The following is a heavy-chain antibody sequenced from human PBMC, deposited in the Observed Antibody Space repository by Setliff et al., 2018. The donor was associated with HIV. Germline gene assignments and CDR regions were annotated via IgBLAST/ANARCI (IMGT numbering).Heavy chain of an antibody. J-gene: IGHJ6*03. Sequence: PGGSLRLSCAASGFTLSSYWMHWVRQAPGKGLVYVSHINGDGSTTTYADSVKGRFTISRDNADRSLYLQMNSLRAEDTAVYYCVKDEEYIGVVSATMNMPGYYHYYYMDVWGKGSTVTVSS. CDR3: VKDEEYIGVVSATMNMPGYYHYYYMDV. CDR1: GFTLSSYW. CDR2: INGDGSTT. V-gene: IGHV3-74*01. D-gene: IGHD2-2*01.